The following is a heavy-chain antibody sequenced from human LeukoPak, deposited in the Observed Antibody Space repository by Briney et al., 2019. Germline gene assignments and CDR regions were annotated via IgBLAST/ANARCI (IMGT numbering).Heavy chain of an antibody. J-gene: IGHJ6*02. CDR2: ISGSGGST. CDR1: GFTFTDYW. V-gene: IGHV3-23*01. Sequence: PGGSLRLSCVASGFTFTDYWMGWVRQAPGKGLEWVSAISGSGGSTYYADSVKGRFTISRDNSKNTLYLQMNSLRAEDTAVYYCAKAARILGRDYYGMDVWGQGTTVTVS. D-gene: IGHD2-15*01. CDR3: AKAARILGRDYYGMDV.